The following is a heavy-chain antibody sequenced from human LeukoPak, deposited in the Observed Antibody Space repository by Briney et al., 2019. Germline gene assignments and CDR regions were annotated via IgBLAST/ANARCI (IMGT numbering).Heavy chain of an antibody. J-gene: IGHJ3*02. CDR1: GFTFSIYT. CDR3: ARDLHSGEVDI. Sequence: GGSLRLSCAASGFTFSIYTMNWVRQAPRKGLEWVSSISSSSTYIYYADSVKGRFTISRDNAKNSLYLQMNSLRAEDTAVYYCARDLHSGEVDIWGQGTMVTVSS. V-gene: IGHV3-21*01. CDR2: ISSSSTYI. D-gene: IGHD7-27*01.